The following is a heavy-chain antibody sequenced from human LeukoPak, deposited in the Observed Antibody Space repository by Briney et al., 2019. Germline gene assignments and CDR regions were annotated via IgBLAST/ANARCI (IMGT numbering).Heavy chain of an antibody. V-gene: IGHV1-69*13. J-gene: IGHJ5*02. CDR3: ARGAQQRIAAAPLYWFDP. CDR2: VIPIFGIV. D-gene: IGHD6-13*01. Sequence: SVTVSFTCSGCSFTIYAISWVRQAPGQGLEWMGVVIPIFGIVNYAQNFQGRVTMTADESTSTAYMEMSSLRSEDTAVYSCARGAQQRIAAAPLYWFDPWGQGTLVTVSS. CDR1: GCSFTIYA.